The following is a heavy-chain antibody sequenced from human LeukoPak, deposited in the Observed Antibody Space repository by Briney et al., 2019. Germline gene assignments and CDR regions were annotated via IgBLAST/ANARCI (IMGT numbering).Heavy chain of an antibody. CDR1: GFTFSSYA. CDR3: ARAYLGGDY. V-gene: IGHV3-23*01. D-gene: IGHD4-23*01. CDR2: ISGSGGST. J-gene: IGHJ4*02. Sequence: GGSLRLSCAASGFTFSSYAMCWVRQAPGKGLEWVSAISGSGGSTYYADSVKGRFTISRDNSKNSLYLQMNSLRDEDTAVYYCARAYLGGDYWGQGTLVTVSS.